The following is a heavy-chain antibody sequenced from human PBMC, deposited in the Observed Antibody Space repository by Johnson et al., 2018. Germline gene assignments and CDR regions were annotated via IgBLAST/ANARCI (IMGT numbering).Heavy chain of an antibody. CDR3: ARGTMVRGVIGYTGRNAFDI. D-gene: IGHD3-10*01. Sequence: VQLVESGGGLIQPGGSLRLSCAASGFTVSSNYMSWVRQAPGKGLEWVSVIYSGGSTYYADSVKGRFTISRDNSKNTLYLQMNSLRAEDTAGYYCARGTMVRGVIGYTGRNAFDIWGQGTMVTVSS. CDR2: IYSGGST. J-gene: IGHJ3*02. CDR1: GFTVSSNY. V-gene: IGHV3-53*01.